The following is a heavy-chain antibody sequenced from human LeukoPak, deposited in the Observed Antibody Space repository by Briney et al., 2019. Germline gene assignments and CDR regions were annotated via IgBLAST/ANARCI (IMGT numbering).Heavy chain of an antibody. J-gene: IGHJ4*02. CDR1: GGSISTYY. CDR2: VYYSGST. D-gene: IGHD5-18*01. Sequence: PSETLSLTCTVSGGSISTYYWSWIRQPPGKGLEWIGYVYYSGSTSYNSSLKSRVIISVDTSKNEFSLNVSSVTAADTAVYYCARHYGYSYGPDYWGQGTLVTVSS. V-gene: IGHV4-59*08. CDR3: ARHYGYSYGPDY.